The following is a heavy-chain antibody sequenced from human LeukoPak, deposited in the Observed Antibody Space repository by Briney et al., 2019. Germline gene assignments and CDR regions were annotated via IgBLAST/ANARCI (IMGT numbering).Heavy chain of an antibody. CDR3: ARDRGRGMDTPPPFDY. Sequence: PGGSLRLSCAASGFTFSSYAMHWARQAPGKGLEWVAVISYDGSNKYYADSMKGRFTISRDNSKNTLYLQMSSLRAEDTAVYYCARDRGRGMDTPPPFDYWGQGTLVTVSS. J-gene: IGHJ4*02. D-gene: IGHD3-16*01. V-gene: IGHV3-30*15. CDR1: GFTFSSYA. CDR2: ISYDGSNK.